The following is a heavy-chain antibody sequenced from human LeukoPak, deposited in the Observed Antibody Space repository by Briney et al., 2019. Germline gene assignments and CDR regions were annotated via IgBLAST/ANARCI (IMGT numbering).Heavy chain of an antibody. V-gene: IGHV4-34*01. CDR3: ARFRMNYYDSSGDYYDAFDI. CDR2: INHSGST. Sequence: SETLSLTCVVYGGSFSGYYWSWIRQPPGKGLEWSGEINHSGSTNYNPSLKSRVTISVDTSKNQFSLKLSSVTAADTAVYYCARFRMNYYDSSGDYYDAFDIWSQGTMVTVSS. D-gene: IGHD3-22*01. CDR1: GGSFSGYY. J-gene: IGHJ3*02.